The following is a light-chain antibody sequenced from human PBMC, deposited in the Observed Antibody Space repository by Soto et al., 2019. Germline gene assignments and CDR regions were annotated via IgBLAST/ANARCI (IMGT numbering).Light chain of an antibody. J-gene: IGKJ1*01. Sequence: EIVLTQSPGTLSLSPGETATLSCRASQSINNNFLAWYQQRPGQAPRLLIFRVSSRASGIPDKFRGSGSGTDFPLTITRLEPEDFALYYCQQYTNLPRTFGQGTEVEIK. CDR2: RVS. CDR3: QQYTNLPRT. CDR1: QSINNNF. V-gene: IGKV3-20*01.